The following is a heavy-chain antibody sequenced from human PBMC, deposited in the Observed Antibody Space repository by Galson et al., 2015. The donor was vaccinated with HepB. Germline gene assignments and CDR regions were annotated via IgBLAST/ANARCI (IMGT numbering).Heavy chain of an antibody. V-gene: IGHV3-23*01. CDR2: IGGSGDST. J-gene: IGHJ4*02. CDR3: AKRRPSAGDYGLDY. D-gene: IGHD4-17*01. Sequence: SLRLSCAASGFTFNNYVMNWVRQAPGQGLEWVSGIGGSGDSTYYADSVKGRFTISRDNSKNTLFLQMNSLRAEDTAVYYCAKRRPSAGDYGLDYWGQGTLVTVSS. CDR1: GFTFNNYV.